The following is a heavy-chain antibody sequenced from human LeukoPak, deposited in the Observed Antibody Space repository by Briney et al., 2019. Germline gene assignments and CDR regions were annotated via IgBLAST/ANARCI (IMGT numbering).Heavy chain of an antibody. Sequence: SETLSLTCAVSGGAIISDNFYSGWVRQPPGKGLEWVGRINYSGSTYYNPSLRSRVTISVDTSRTQFFLRLNSVSAADTAVYYCGRLFDSWGQGSLVTVSS. CDR1: GGAIISDNFY. V-gene: IGHV4-39*01. J-gene: IGHJ4*02. CDR2: INYSGST. CDR3: GRLFDS.